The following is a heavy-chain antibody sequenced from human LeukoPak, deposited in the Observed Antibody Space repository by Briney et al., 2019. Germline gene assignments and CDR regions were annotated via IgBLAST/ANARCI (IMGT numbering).Heavy chain of an antibody. V-gene: IGHV4-30-4*01. Sequence: PSQTLSLTCTVSGGSISSGDYYWSWIRQPPGKGLEWIGYIYYSGSTYYNPSLKSRVTISVDRSKNQFSLKLSSVTAADTAVYYCAREYVNWGSSDAFDIWGQGTMVTVSS. CDR2: IYYSGST. D-gene: IGHD7-27*01. J-gene: IGHJ3*02. CDR3: AREYVNWGSSDAFDI. CDR1: GGSISSGDYY.